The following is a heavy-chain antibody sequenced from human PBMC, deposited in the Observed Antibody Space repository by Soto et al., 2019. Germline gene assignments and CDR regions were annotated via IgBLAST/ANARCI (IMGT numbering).Heavy chain of an antibody. CDR3: AKVLVQRTAMVTDSHYYYGMDV. CDR1: GFTFSSYS. D-gene: IGHD5-18*01. Sequence: EVQVVESGGGLVKPGGSLRLSCAASGFTFSSYSMNWVRQAPGKGLEWVSSISSSGGSTYYADSVKGRFTISRDNSKNTLYLQMNSLRAEDTAVYYCAKVLVQRTAMVTDSHYYYGMDVWGQGTTVTVSS. CDR2: ISSSGGST. J-gene: IGHJ6*02. V-gene: IGHV3-23*04.